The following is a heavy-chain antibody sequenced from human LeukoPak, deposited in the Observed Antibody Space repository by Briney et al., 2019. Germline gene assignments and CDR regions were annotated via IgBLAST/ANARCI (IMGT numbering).Heavy chain of an antibody. CDR3: ARYRGYFDY. D-gene: IGHD3-16*02. CDR2: IYYNGNT. J-gene: IGHJ4*02. V-gene: IGHV4-59*13. Sequence: SETLSLTCKISNGSISGYCWNWLRLAPGKALEWIGSIYYNGNTHYNPSLESRLTMSVDTSNNQFSMKLTSVTAADTAMYFCARYRGYFDYWGEGTLVTVSS. CDR1: NGSISGYC.